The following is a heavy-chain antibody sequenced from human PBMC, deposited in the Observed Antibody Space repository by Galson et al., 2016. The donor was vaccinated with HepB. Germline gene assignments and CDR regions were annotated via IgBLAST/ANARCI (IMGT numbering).Heavy chain of an antibody. Sequence: SLRLSCAASGFTFNNYAMSWVRQAPGKGLEWVSGISGGGDDTDYADSVKGRFIISRDNSKDTLYLQMNSLRDEDTAVYYCAKPILAAQYYYYGMKVWGQGTTVTVSS. D-gene: IGHD3-3*01. CDR2: ISGGGDDT. V-gene: IGHV3-23*01. J-gene: IGHJ6*02. CDR1: GFTFNNYA. CDR3: AKPILAAQYYYYGMKV.